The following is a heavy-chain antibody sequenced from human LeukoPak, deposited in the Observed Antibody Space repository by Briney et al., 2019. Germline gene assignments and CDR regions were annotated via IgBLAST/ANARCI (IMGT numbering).Heavy chain of an antibody. J-gene: IGHJ5*02. Sequence: SSETLSLTCTVSGASISSYYWSWIRQPPGKGLEWIGYIYYSGCTNYNPSLKSRVTISVDTSKNQYPLKLSSVTAADTAVYYCAREGASGSYFGFDPWGQGTLVTVSS. CDR2: IYYSGCT. CDR1: GASISSYY. V-gene: IGHV4-59*01. D-gene: IGHD3-10*01. CDR3: AREGASGSYFGFDP.